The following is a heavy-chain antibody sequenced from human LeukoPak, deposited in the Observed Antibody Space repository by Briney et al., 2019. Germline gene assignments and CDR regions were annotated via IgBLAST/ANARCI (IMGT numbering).Heavy chain of an antibody. CDR2: IGAGGTFT. D-gene: IGHD4-11*01. CDR3: AKGLDYTTYGYYFDY. CDR1: GFTFSSYA. V-gene: IGHV3-23*01. Sequence: GGSLRLSCTASGFTFSSYAMNWVRQAPGKGLEWVSGIGAGGTFTYYADSVKGRFTISRDNSRNTLYLQMNSLRADDTAVYYCAKGLDYTTYGYYFDYWGQGTLVTVSS. J-gene: IGHJ4*02.